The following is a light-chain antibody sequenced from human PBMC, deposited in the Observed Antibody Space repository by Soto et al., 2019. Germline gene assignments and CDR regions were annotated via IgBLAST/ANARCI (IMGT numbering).Light chain of an antibody. V-gene: IGKV2-28*01. CDR2: LGS. CDR3: MQALQTPRA. CDR1: QSLLHSNGYNY. J-gene: IGKJ4*01. Sequence: DIVMTQSPLSLPVTPGEPASISCRSSQSLLHSNGYNYLDWYLQKPGQSPQLLIYLGSNRASRVPYRFRGSGSGTDFTVKISRVEAEDVGFYYSMQALQTPRAFGGGTTVEI.